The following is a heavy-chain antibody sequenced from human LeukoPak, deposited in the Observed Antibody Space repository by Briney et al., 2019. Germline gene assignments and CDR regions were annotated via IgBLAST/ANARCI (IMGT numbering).Heavy chain of an antibody. J-gene: IGHJ4*02. V-gene: IGHV3-48*03. D-gene: IGHD5-18*01. Sequence: GGSLRLSCAAFGFTFSSYAMSWVRQAPGKGLEWVSYISSSGRTTYYADSVKGRFTISRDNAKNSLYLQMNSLRAEDTAVYYCARGGYGSSWGQGTLVTVSS. CDR2: ISSSGRTT. CDR1: GFTFSSYA. CDR3: ARGGYGSS.